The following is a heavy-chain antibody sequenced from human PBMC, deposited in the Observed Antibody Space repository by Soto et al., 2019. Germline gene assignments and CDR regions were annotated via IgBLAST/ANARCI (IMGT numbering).Heavy chain of an antibody. CDR3: AREGEIAARRPLGKKAYYFDY. CDR2: IYYSGST. Sequence: SETLSLTCTVSGGSISRGGYYWSWIRQHPGKGLEWIGYIYYSGSTYYNPSLKSRVTISVDTSKNQFSLKLSSVTAADTAVYYRAREGEIAARRPLGKKAYYFDYWGQGTLVTVSS. CDR1: GGSISRGGYY. D-gene: IGHD6-6*01. V-gene: IGHV4-31*03. J-gene: IGHJ4*02.